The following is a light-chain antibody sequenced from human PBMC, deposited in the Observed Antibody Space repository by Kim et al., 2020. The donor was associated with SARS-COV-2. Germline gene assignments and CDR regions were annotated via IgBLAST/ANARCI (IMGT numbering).Light chain of an antibody. CDR3: QQYNSYQYT. V-gene: IGKV1-5*01. CDR1: QSISTW. Sequence: GDRVTITCRASQSISTWLAWYQQTPGKAPELLIYDASSLKSGVPSRFSGSGSGTEFTLTISSLQPDDFATYYCQQYNSYQYTFGQGTKL. J-gene: IGKJ2*01. CDR2: DAS.